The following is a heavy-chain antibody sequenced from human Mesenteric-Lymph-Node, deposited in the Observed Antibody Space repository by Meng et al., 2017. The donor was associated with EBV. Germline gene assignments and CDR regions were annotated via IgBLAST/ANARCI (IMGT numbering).Heavy chain of an antibody. Sequence: ESGPGLVKPSETLSLTCTVSCDSVSSTRCYWSWIRQPPGRGLEWIGYIFNSGSTNYNPSLRSRATISVDTSRNQFSLTLNSVTAADTAVYYCARVSGPYYSPWFDPWGQGSLVTVSS. V-gene: IGHV4-61*01. J-gene: IGHJ5*02. D-gene: IGHD2/OR15-2a*01. CDR2: IFNSGST. CDR1: CDSVSSTRCY. CDR3: ARVSGPYYSPWFDP.